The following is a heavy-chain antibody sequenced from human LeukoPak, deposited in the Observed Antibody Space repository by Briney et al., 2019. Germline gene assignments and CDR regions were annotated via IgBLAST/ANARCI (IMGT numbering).Heavy chain of an antibody. J-gene: IGHJ4*02. D-gene: IGHD3-22*01. V-gene: IGHV3-9*01. Sequence: PGGSLRLSCAASGFTFDDYALFWVRQAPGKGLEWVSGIIWNSGSVDFADSVKGRFTTSRDNAKNSLYLQMNSLRAEDTALYYCAKGTGGYYGPFDSWGQGTLVTVSS. CDR1: GFTFDDYA. CDR3: AKGTGGYYGPFDS. CDR2: IIWNSGSV.